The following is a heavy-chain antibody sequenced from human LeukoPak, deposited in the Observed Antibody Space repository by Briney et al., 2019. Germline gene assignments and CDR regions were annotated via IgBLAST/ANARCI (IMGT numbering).Heavy chain of an antibody. CDR2: ISYDGSNK. CDR1: GFTFSSYG. V-gene: IGHV3-30*18. J-gene: IGHJ4*02. CDR3: AKGSNYYDSSGYSFDY. Sequence: GGSLRLSCAASGFTFSSYGMHWVRQAPGKGLEWVAVISYDGSNKYYADSVKGRFTISRDNSKNTLYLQMNSLRAEDTAVYCCAKGSNYYDSSGYSFDYWGQGTLVTVSS. D-gene: IGHD3-22*01.